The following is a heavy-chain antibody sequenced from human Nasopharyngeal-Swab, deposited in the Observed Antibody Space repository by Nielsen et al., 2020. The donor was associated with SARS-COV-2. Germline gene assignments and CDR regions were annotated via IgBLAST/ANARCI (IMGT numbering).Heavy chain of an antibody. CDR2: ISAYNGNT. Sequence: ASVKVSCKASGYTFTSYGISWVRQAPGQGLEWMGWISAYNGNTNYAQKLQGRVTMTTDTSTSTAYMELRSLRSDATAVYYCARYGSGSYYGYWYFDLWGRGTLVTVSS. CDR1: GYTFTSYG. V-gene: IGHV1-18*01. CDR3: ARYGSGSYYGYWYFDL. J-gene: IGHJ2*01. D-gene: IGHD3-10*01.